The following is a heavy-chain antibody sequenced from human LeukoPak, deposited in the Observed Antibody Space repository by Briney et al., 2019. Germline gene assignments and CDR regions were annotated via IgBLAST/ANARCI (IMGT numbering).Heavy chain of an antibody. Sequence: ASVKVSCKASGYTFTGYYIHWVRQAPGQGLEWMGLINPNSGGTNYAQKFQGRVTMTRDTSISTAYMELSRLRSDDTAVYYCARVGRAYSSSWYTFDIWGQGTMVTVSS. V-gene: IGHV1-2*02. J-gene: IGHJ3*02. CDR3: ARVGRAYSSSWYTFDI. D-gene: IGHD6-13*01. CDR1: GYTFTGYY. CDR2: INPNSGGT.